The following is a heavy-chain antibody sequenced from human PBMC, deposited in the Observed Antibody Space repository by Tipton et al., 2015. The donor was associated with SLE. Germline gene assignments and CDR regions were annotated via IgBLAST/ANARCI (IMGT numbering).Heavy chain of an antibody. J-gene: IGHJ4*02. D-gene: IGHD4-17*01. V-gene: IGHV4-34*01. CDR3: ARGLYGDEPGY. CDR2: INHSGST. Sequence: TLSLTCAVYGGSFTGYYCSWVRPPPGKGGGWVGEINHSGSTNYNPSLKSRVTIPVDTSKNKFSLKLTSLTAADTAVYYCARGLYGDEPGYWGQGTLVTVSS. CDR1: GGSFTGYY.